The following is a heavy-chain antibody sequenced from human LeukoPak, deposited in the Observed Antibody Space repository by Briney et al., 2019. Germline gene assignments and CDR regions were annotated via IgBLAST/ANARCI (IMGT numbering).Heavy chain of an antibody. CDR1: GGSFSGYY. CDR3: ARGLGRSGYYYYFDY. J-gene: IGHJ4*02. V-gene: IGHV4-34*01. D-gene: IGHD3-22*01. Sequence: PSETLSLTCAVYGGSFSGYYWSWIRQPPGKGLEWIGEINHSGSTNYNPSLKSRVTISVDTSKNQFSLKLSSVTAADTAVYYCARGLGRSGYYYYFDYWGQGTLVTVSS. CDR2: INHSGST.